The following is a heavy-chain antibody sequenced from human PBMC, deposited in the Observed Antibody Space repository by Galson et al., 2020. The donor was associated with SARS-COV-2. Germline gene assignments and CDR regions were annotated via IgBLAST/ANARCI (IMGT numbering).Heavy chain of an antibody. J-gene: IGHJ4*02. CDR1: GFPFSNYW. CDR2: IRQDGVEK. V-gene: IGHV3-7*01. Sequence: PGGSLRLSCAASGFPFSNYWMSWVRQAPGKGLEWVANIRQDGVEKFYVDPVKGRFTISRDNAKNSLFLQMNSLGAEDTAVYYCARNGVEMTTIGDFFDYWGPGTLVTVSS. D-gene: IGHD4-4*01. CDR3: ARNGVEMTTIGDFFDY.